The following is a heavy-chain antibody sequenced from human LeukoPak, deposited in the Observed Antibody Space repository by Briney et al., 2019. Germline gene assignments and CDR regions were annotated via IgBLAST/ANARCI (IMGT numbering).Heavy chain of an antibody. V-gene: IGHV2-5*02. CDR1: GFSLSTSAVG. CDR2: VHRDDDK. CDR3: AHATLVYDSSGYYMGWFDP. D-gene: IGHD3-22*01. Sequence: SGPTLPNPTQTLTLTCTFSGFSLSTSAVGVGWIRQPPGKALEWLAPVHRDDDKRYSPSLKSRLTITKDTSRNQVVLTMTNMDPVDTATYYCAHATLVYDSSGYYMGWFDPWGQGTLVTVSS. J-gene: IGHJ5*02.